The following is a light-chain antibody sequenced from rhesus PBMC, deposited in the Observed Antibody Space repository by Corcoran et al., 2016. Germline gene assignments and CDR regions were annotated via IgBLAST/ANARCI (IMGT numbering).Light chain of an antibody. Sequence: DIQMTQSPSSLSASVGDTVIIVCHASQAISSWLAWYQLKPGKAPKTLIYDASSLQSGVPSRFSGSGSGTDYTLTISSLQPEDFATYYCQQYDALPYNFGQGTKVEIK. CDR2: DAS. J-gene: IGKJ2*01. CDR1: QAISSW. V-gene: IGKV1-19*01. CDR3: QQYDALPYN.